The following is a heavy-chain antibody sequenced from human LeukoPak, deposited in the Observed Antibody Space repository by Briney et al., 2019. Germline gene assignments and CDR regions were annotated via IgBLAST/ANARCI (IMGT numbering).Heavy chain of an antibody. V-gene: IGHV4-39*01. D-gene: IGHD3-22*01. Sequence: SETLSLTCTVSGGSFRSSSYYWGWIRQPPGKGLEWIGSIYYSGSTNYKPSLRSRVTISVDTSKNQFSLKLSSVTAADTAVYYCARHAGSYYTYNFDYWGKGTLVTVSS. CDR3: ARHAGSYYTYNFDY. J-gene: IGHJ4*02. CDR2: IYYSGST. CDR1: GGSFRSSSYY.